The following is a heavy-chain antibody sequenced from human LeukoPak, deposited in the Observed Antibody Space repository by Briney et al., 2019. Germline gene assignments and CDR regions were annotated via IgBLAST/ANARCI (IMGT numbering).Heavy chain of an antibody. CDR1: GGSISSGYYY. Sequence: SETLSLTCTVSGGSISSGYYYWSWIRQPAGKGLEWIGYIYYSGSTNYNPSLKSRVTISVDTPKNQLSLKLSSVTAADTAVYYCARDRNYESEVGASDAFDIWGQGTMVTVSS. J-gene: IGHJ3*02. CDR3: ARDRNYESEVGASDAFDI. V-gene: IGHV4-61*10. D-gene: IGHD1-26*01. CDR2: IYYSGST.